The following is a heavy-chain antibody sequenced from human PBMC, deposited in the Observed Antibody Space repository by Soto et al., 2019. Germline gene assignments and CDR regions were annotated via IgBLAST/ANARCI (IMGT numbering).Heavy chain of an antibody. J-gene: IGHJ3*01. CDR2: ISWNSGSI. D-gene: IGHD3-16*01. V-gene: IGHV3-9*01. CDR1: GFTFDDYA. Sequence: EVQLVESGGGLVQPGRSLRLSCAASGFTFDDYAMHWVRQAPGKGLEWVLGISWNSGSIGYADSVKGRFTISRDNAKNSLYLQKNSLRAEDTALYYCAKARTAYDYNGGSYPFVWGQGTMVTVSS. CDR3: AKARTAYDYNGGSYPFV.